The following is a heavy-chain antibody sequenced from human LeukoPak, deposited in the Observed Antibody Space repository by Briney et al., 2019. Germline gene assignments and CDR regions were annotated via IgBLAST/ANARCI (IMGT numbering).Heavy chain of an antibody. V-gene: IGHV1-18*01. J-gene: IGHJ4*02. CDR2: ISAYNGNT. Sequence: GASVKVSCKASGYTFTSYGISWVRQAPGQGLEWMGWISAYNGNTNYAQKLQGRVTMTTDTSTSTAYMELRSLRSDDTAVYYCARGPLSLYNWNGYYFDYWGQGTLVTVSS. CDR3: ARGPLSLYNWNGYYFDY. CDR1: GYTFTSYG. D-gene: IGHD1-20*01.